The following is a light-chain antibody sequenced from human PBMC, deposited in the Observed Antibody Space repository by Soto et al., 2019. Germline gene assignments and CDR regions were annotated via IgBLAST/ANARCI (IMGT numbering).Light chain of an antibody. CDR1: QSISSY. Sequence: DVPMTQSPSSLSASVGDRVTITCRASQSISSYLNWYQQKPGKAPKLLIYAASSLQSGVPSRFSGNGSGTDFTLTISSLQPEDFATYYCQQSYSTPVTFGQGTRLEIK. CDR2: AAS. J-gene: IGKJ5*01. V-gene: IGKV1-39*01. CDR3: QQSYSTPVT.